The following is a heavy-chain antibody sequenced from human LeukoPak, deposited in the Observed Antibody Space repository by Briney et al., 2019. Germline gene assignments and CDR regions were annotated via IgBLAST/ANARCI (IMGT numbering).Heavy chain of an antibody. CDR2: IYTSGST. CDR1: GGSISSYY. Sequence: SETLSLTCTVSGGSISSYYWSWIRQPPGKGLEWIGYIYTSGSTNYNPSLKSRVTMSVDTSKNQFSLKLSSVTAADTAVYYCAASVFADIDYWGQGTLVTVSS. CDR3: AASVFADIDY. J-gene: IGHJ4*02. V-gene: IGHV4-4*08. D-gene: IGHD2-8*01.